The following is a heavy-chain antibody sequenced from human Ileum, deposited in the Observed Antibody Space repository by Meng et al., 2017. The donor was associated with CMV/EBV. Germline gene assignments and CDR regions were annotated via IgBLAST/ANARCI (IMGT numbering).Heavy chain of an antibody. CDR2: INPNRGGT. V-gene: IGHV1-2*02. Sequence: SGYIFTNYYIHWVRQAPGQGLEWMGWINPNRGGTNYAQNFQGRVTMTRDTAISTVYMDLSSLKSDDTAVYYCARDSISNSRDYYFDYWGQGTLVTRLL. CDR3: ARDSISNSRDYYFDY. J-gene: IGHJ4*02. D-gene: IGHD4-23*01. CDR1: GYIFTNYY.